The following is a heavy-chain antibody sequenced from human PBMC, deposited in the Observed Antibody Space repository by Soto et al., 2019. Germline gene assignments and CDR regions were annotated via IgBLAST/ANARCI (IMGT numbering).Heavy chain of an antibody. J-gene: IGHJ6*03. Sequence: GGSLRLSCAASGFTFDDYAMHWVRQAPGKGLEWVSGISWNSGSIGYADSVKGRFTISRDNAKNSLYLQMNSLRAEDTALYYCAKGHRITIFGKGYYYYYMDVWGKGTTVTVSS. D-gene: IGHD3-3*01. CDR3: AKGHRITIFGKGYYYYYMDV. CDR2: ISWNSGSI. CDR1: GFTFDDYA. V-gene: IGHV3-9*01.